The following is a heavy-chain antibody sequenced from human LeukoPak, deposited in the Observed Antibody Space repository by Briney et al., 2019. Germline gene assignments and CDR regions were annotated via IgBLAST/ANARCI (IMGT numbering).Heavy chain of an antibody. V-gene: IGHV3-30-3*01. CDR2: ISYDGSNK. D-gene: IGHD6-19*01. CDR1: GFTFSSYA. J-gene: IGHJ4*02. Sequence: PGRSLRLSCAASGFTFSSYAMHWVRQAPGKGLEWVAVISYDGSNKYYADSVKGRFTISRDNSKNTLYLQMNSLRAEDTAVYYCARAGYSSGWYYFDYWGQGTLVAVSS. CDR3: ARAGYSSGWYYFDY.